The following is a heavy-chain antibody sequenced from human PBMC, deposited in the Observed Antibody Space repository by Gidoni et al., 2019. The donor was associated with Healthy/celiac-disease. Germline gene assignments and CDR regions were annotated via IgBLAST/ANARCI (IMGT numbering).Heavy chain of an antibody. CDR3: ARGEAYCSSTSCYRGLPW. Sequence: QVQLQQWGAGLWKPSETLSLTCAVYGGSFSGYYWSWIRQPPGKGLEWIGEINHSGSTNYNPSLKSRVTISVDTSKNQFSLKLSSVTAADTAVYYCARGEAYCSSTSCYRGLPWWGQGTLVTVSS. J-gene: IGHJ4*02. V-gene: IGHV4-34*01. CDR1: GGSFSGYY. CDR2: INHSGST. D-gene: IGHD2-2*02.